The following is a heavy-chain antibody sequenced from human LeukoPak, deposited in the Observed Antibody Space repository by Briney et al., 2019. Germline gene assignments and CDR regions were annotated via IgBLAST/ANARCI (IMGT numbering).Heavy chain of an antibody. D-gene: IGHD6-19*01. J-gene: IGHJ4*02. CDR1: GFTASSNY. Sequence: GGSLRLSCAASGFTASSNYMSWVRQAPGKGLERGSVIYSGGSTYYADSVKGRFTISRDNSKNTLYLQMNSLRAEDTAVYYCARETVAVSFDYWGQGTLVTVSS. V-gene: IGHV3-66*01. CDR2: IYSGGST. CDR3: ARETVAVSFDY.